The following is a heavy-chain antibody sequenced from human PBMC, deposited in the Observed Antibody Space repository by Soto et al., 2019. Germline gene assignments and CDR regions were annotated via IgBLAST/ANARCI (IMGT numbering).Heavy chain of an antibody. Sequence: EVRLLESGGGLVQPGGSLRLSCAASGFTFNSYAMSWVRQAPGKGLEWVSAISGSGSSTYYADSVQGRFTISRDNSKNTLFLQMNSLRAEDTAVYYCAKAYKYYDFWSGYASDQDYWGQGTLVTVSS. J-gene: IGHJ4*02. CDR3: AKAYKYYDFWSGYASDQDY. CDR1: GFTFNSYA. CDR2: ISGSGSST. D-gene: IGHD3-3*01. V-gene: IGHV3-23*01.